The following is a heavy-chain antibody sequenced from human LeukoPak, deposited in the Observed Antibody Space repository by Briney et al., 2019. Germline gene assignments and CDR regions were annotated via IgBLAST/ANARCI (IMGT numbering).Heavy chain of an antibody. Sequence: GGPLRLSCAASGFTFSSYAMHWVRQAPGKGLEYVSAISSNGGSTYYANSVKGRFTISRDNSKNTLYLQMGSLRAEDMAVYYCARLDDGYYFDYWGQGTLVTVSS. CDR1: GFTFSSYA. D-gene: IGHD2-2*03. V-gene: IGHV3-64*01. CDR3: ARLDDGYYFDY. J-gene: IGHJ4*02. CDR2: ISSNGGST.